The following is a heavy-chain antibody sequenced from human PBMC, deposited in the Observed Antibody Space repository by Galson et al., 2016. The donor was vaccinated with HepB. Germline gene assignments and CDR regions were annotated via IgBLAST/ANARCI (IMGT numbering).Heavy chain of an antibody. CDR3: ARRRGSHTRGRGGFDY. CDR1: GYSFSTYW. J-gene: IGHJ4*02. CDR2: IYPGDSDT. V-gene: IGHV5-51*01. Sequence: QSGAEVKKPGESLKISCKGFGYSFSTYWIAWVCQMPGKGLEWMGMIYPGDSDTRYSPSFQGQVTISADKSINTAYLQWSGLKASDIAIYYRARRRGSHTRGRGGFDYWGQGTLVTVAS. D-gene: IGHD3-10*01.